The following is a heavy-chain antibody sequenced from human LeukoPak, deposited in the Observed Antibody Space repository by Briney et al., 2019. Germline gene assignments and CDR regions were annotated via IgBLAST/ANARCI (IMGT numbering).Heavy chain of an antibody. V-gene: IGHV3-21*01. CDR1: GFTFSSYS. Sequence: GGSLRLSCAASGFTFSSYSMNWVRQAPGKGLEWVSSIGSSSSYIYYADSVKGRFTISRDNAKNSLYLQMNSLRAEDTAVYYCARSAEYYYYMDVWGKGTTVTVSS. CDR3: ARSAEYYYYMDV. J-gene: IGHJ6*03. CDR2: IGSSSSYI.